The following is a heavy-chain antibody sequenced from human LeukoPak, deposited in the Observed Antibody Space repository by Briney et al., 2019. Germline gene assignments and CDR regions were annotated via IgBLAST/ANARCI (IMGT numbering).Heavy chain of an antibody. D-gene: IGHD3-10*01. CDR2: INWNGGST. J-gene: IGHJ4*02. Sequence: GGSLRLSCAASGFTFDDYGMSWVRQAPGKGLEWVSGINWNGGSTGYADSVKGRFTISRDNAKNSLYLQMNSLRAEDTALYYCARDQSATSRTLLWFGELYSTPDYWGQGTLVTVSS. CDR1: GFTFDDYG. V-gene: IGHV3-20*04. CDR3: ARDQSATSRTLLWFGELYSTPDY.